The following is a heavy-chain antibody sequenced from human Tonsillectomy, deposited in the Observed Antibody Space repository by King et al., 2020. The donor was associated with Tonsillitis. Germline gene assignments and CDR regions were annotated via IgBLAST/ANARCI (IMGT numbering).Heavy chain of an antibody. V-gene: IGHV3-43*02. CDR3: AKDWGSGWYFFGY. Sequence: VQLVESGGGVVQPGGSLRLSCAASGFTFDEYAMHWVRQAPGKGLEGGSLTSGDCGSTNYADSVKGRFTLSRDNIKNSLYLQMNNLRSEYTALYFCAKDWGSGWYFFGYWGQGTLVTVSS. D-gene: IGHD6-19*01. J-gene: IGHJ4*02. CDR2: TSGDCGST. CDR1: GFTFDEYA.